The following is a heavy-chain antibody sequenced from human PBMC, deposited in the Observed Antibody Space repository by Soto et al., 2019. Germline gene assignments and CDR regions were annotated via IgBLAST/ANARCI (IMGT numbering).Heavy chain of an antibody. CDR2: IYYSGST. CDR3: ARVAGYCSGGSCPDYYYSYMDV. D-gene: IGHD2-15*01. CDR1: GGSMSSYY. J-gene: IGHJ6*03. Sequence: SGTLSLTCTVSGGSMSSYYWSWTRQPPGKGLEWIGYIYYSGSTNYNPSLKSRVTISVDTSKNQFSLKLSSVTAADTAVYYCARVAGYCSGGSCPDYYYSYMDVWGKGTTVNVPS. V-gene: IGHV4-59*08.